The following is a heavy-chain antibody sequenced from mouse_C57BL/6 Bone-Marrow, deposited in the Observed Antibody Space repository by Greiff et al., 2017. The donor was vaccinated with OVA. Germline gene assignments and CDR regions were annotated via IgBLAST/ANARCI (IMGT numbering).Heavy chain of an antibody. V-gene: IGHV5-6*01. CDR2: ISSGGSYT. J-gene: IGHJ2*01. CDR1: GFTFSSYG. CDR3: ARHGDYGSFFDY. D-gene: IGHD1-1*01. Sequence: EVHLVESGGDLVKPGGSLKLSCAASGFTFSSYGMSWVRQTPDKRLAWVATISSGGSYTYYPDSVKGRFTISRDNAKNTLSLQMSSLKSEDTAMYYCARHGDYGSFFDYWGQGTTLTVSS.